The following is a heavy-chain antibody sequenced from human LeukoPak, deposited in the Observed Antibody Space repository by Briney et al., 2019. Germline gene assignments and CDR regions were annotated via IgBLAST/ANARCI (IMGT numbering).Heavy chain of an antibody. D-gene: IGHD3-10*01. Sequence: SETLSLTCPVSGGSISSYYWSWIRQPAGKGLEWIGRIYTSGSTNYNPSLKSRVTMSVDTSKNQFSLKLTSVTAADTAVYYCARGRYGSGSYYKSWFDPWGQGTLVTVSS. V-gene: IGHV4-4*07. CDR1: GGSISSYY. J-gene: IGHJ5*02. CDR3: ARGRYGSGSYYKSWFDP. CDR2: IYTSGST.